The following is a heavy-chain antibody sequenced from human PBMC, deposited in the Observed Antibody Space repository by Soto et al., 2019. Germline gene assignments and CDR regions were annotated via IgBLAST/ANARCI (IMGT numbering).Heavy chain of an antibody. J-gene: IGHJ5*02. Sequence: GASVKVSCKASGYTFTNYAMHWVRQAPGQSLEWMGWINAGNGDTKYSQKFQGRVTITRDTSASTAYMELSSLRSEDTAVYYCATEQAAAGTVWFDPWGQGTLVTVSS. D-gene: IGHD6-13*01. V-gene: IGHV1-3*01. CDR2: INAGNGDT. CDR3: ATEQAAAGTVWFDP. CDR1: GYTFTNYA.